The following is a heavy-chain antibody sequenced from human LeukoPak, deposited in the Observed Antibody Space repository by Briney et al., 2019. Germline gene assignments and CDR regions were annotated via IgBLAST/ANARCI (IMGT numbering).Heavy chain of an antibody. CDR2: ISGSGGST. CDR1: GFTFSSYA. Sequence: PGGSLRLSCAASGFTFSSYAMSWVRQAPGKGLEWVSAISGSGGSTYYADSVKGRFTISRDNSKNTLYLQMNSLRAEDTAVYYCAKVPEYYYDSSGYYYDYWGQGTLVTVSS. D-gene: IGHD3-22*01. J-gene: IGHJ4*02. V-gene: IGHV3-23*01. CDR3: AKVPEYYYDSSGYYYDY.